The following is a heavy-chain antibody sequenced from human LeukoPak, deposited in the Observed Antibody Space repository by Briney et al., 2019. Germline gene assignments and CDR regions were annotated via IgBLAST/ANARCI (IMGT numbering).Heavy chain of an antibody. CDR2: ISSYSNYI. Sequence: GGSLRLSCAASGFXFSTYSMNWVRQAPGKGREWVSSISSYSNYINYADSVKGRFTISRDNAKNSLYLQMNSLRAEDTAVYYCARSRTTVTKDALDYWGQGTLVTVSS. J-gene: IGHJ4*02. CDR3: ARSRTTVTKDALDY. CDR1: GFXFSTYS. V-gene: IGHV3-21*01. D-gene: IGHD4-17*01.